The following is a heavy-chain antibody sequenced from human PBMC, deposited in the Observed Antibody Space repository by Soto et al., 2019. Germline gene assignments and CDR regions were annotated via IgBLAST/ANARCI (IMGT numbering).Heavy chain of an antibody. CDR3: ASGADTKIVVVMHDAREL. CDR2: IIPVFGTP. D-gene: IGHD3-22*01. V-gene: IGHV1-69*12. J-gene: IGHJ3*01. Sequence: QVQLVQSGAEVKRPGSSVKVSCKASGATLDTFINFGITWVRRAPGQGLESMGGIIPVFGTPHYAQKLQGKLTISADESTMNAYLELSGLTSDGTAIFYCASGADTKIVVVMHDARELWGQGTMVTVSS. CDR1: GATLDTFINFG.